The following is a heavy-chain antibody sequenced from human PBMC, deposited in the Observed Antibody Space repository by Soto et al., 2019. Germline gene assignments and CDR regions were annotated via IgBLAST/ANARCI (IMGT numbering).Heavy chain of an antibody. CDR3: VKRDHTLLTGNH. J-gene: IGHJ5*02. Sequence: GGSLRRNCLTSGFIFNNYAMHGVRQAPGKGLEYVSAITSNSGKTYYADSVKGRFTISRDSSKNTVFLHMSSLRAEDTAVYYCVKRDHTLLTGNHWGQGTLVTVSS. CDR2: ITSNSGKT. CDR1: GFIFNNYA. V-gene: IGHV3-64D*06. D-gene: IGHD3-9*01.